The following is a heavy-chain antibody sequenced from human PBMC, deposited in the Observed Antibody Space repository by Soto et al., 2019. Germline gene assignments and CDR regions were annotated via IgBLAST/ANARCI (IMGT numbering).Heavy chain of an antibody. D-gene: IGHD3-22*01. V-gene: IGHV3-23*01. CDR2: ISGSGGST. Sequence: GGSLRLSCAASGFTFSSYAMSWVRQAPGKGLEWVSAISGSGGSTYYADSVKGRFTISRDNSKNTLYLQMNSLRAEDTAVYYCAKDLYYYDSSGYSKPYFDYWGQGTLVTVSS. J-gene: IGHJ4*02. CDR1: GFTFSSYA. CDR3: AKDLYYYDSSGYSKPYFDY.